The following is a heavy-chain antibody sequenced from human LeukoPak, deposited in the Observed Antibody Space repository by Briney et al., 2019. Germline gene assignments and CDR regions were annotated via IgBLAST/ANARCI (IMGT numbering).Heavy chain of an antibody. Sequence: PGGSLRLSCAASGFTFDDYGMSWVRHAPGKGLEWVSGINWNGGSTGYADSVKGRFTISRDNAKNSLYLQMNSLRAEDTALYYCARELGGYDFWSGYYFDYWGQGTLVTVSS. CDR2: INWNGGST. V-gene: IGHV3-20*04. CDR3: ARELGGYDFWSGYYFDY. J-gene: IGHJ4*02. CDR1: GFTFDDYG. D-gene: IGHD3-3*01.